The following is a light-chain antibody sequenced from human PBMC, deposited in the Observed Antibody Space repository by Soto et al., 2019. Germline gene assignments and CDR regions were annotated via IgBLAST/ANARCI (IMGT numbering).Light chain of an antibody. V-gene: IGKV1-5*01. CDR3: QQYNSSPT. J-gene: IGKJ1*01. CDR2: DAS. Sequence: DIQMTQSPSTLSASVGDRATITCRASQTISNCLAWYQQKPGKAPTVLIYDASSLGSGIPARFSGSGSGTEFILTISSLQPDDFATYYCQQYNSSPTFGQGTKVEIK. CDR1: QTISNC.